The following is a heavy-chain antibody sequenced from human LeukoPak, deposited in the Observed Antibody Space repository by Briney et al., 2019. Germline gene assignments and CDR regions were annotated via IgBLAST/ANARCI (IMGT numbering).Heavy chain of an antibody. CDR3: ARVGRYYDSSGYDFDY. CDR2: IYSGGST. CDR1: GFTFSSYA. D-gene: IGHD3-22*01. Sequence: GGTLRLSCAASGFTFSSYAMSWVRQAPGKGLEWVSVIYSGGSTYYADSVKGRFTISRDNSKNTLYLQMNSLRAEDTAVYYCARVGRYYDSSGYDFDYWGQGTLVTVSS. J-gene: IGHJ4*02. V-gene: IGHV3-66*01.